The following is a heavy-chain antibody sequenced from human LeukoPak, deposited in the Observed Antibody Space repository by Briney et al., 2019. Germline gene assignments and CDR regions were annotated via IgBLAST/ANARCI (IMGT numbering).Heavy chain of an antibody. J-gene: IGHJ4*02. CDR3: ARWKGGSYYDFDY. D-gene: IGHD1-26*01. V-gene: IGHV4-34*01. CDR2: INHSGST. CDR1: GGSFSGYY. Sequence: SETLSLTCAVYGGSFSGYYWSWIRQPPGKGLEWIGEINHSGSTNYNPSLKSRVTISVDTSKNQFSLKLSSVTAADTAVYYCARWKGGSYYDFDYWGQGTLVTVSS.